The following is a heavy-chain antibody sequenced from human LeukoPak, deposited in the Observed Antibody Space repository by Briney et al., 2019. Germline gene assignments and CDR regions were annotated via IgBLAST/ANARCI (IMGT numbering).Heavy chain of an antibody. CDR1: GYSISSGYY. CDR3: ARDMPREYGMDV. D-gene: IGHD2-2*01. J-gene: IGHJ6*02. CDR2: IYHSGST. Sequence: PSETLSLTCTVSGYSISSGYYWGWIRQPPEKGLEWIGSIYHSGSTYYNPSLKSRVTISVDTSKNQFSLKLSSVTAADTAVYYCARDMPREYGMDVWGQGTTVTVSS. V-gene: IGHV4-38-2*02.